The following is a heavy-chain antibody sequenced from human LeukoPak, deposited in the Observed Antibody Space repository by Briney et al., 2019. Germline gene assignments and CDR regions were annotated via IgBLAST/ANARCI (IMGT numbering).Heavy chain of an antibody. J-gene: IGHJ4*02. D-gene: IGHD3-22*01. CDR2: IYYSGST. CDR1: GGSFSDYY. CDR3: ARVTGYMIEDYFDY. V-gene: IGHV4-59*01. Sequence: SETLSLTCGVYGGSFSDYYWSWIRQPPGKGLEWIGYIYYSGSTNYNPSLKSRVTISVDTSKNQFSLRLSSVTAADTAVYYCARVTGYMIEDYFDYWGQGTLVTVSS.